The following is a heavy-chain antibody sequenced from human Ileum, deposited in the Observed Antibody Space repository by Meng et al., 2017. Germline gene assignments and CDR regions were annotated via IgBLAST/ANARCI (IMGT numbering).Heavy chain of an antibody. J-gene: IGHJ4*02. Sequence: QVQLQESGPGLVKPSVTLSLTCAVSGGSISSSIWWSWVRQPPEKGLEWIGEIHHSGTTNYSPSLKSRLTISVDKSKNQFSLKLQSVTAADTAVYFCARGVVSGSHYNTYWGQGIPVTVSS. CDR1: GGSISSSIW. V-gene: IGHV4-4*02. D-gene: IGHD3-10*01. CDR2: IHHSGTT. CDR3: ARGVVSGSHYNTY.